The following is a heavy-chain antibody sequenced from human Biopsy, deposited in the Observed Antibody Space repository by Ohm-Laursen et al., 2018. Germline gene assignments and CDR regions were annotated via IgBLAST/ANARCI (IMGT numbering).Heavy chain of an antibody. D-gene: IGHD2-15*01. J-gene: IGHJ4*02. CDR2: IIPLIGLT. Sequence: SVKASCKASGGTFSNFAINWVRQAPGQGLECMGRIIPLIGLTNYAQKFQGRVTITADKFTNTVYMELSSLRSDDTAVYFCARDCNGDNCGVDFWGQGTLVTVSS. CDR1: GGTFSNFA. CDR3: ARDCNGDNCGVDF. V-gene: IGHV1-69*04.